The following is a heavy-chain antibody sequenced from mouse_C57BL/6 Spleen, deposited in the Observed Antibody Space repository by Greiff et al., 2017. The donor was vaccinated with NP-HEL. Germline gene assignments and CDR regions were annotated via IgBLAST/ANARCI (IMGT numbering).Heavy chain of an antibody. V-gene: IGHV1-64*01. CDR2: IHPNSGST. D-gene: IGHD1-1*01. CDR1: GYTFTSYW. J-gene: IGHJ2*01. CDR3: ARGGNYYGSSYYFDY. Sequence: VQLQQPGAELVKPGASVKLSCKASGYTFTSYWMHWVKQRPGQGLEWIGMIHPNSGSTNYNEKFKSKATLTVDKSSSTAYMQLSSLTSEDSAVYYCARGGNYYGSSYYFDYWGQGTTLTVSS.